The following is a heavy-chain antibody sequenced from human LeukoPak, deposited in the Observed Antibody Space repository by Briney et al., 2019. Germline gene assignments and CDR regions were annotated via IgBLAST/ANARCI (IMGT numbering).Heavy chain of an antibody. CDR2: IYSGGST. V-gene: IGHV3-53*01. J-gene: IGHJ6*02. CDR1: GFSVSNSY. D-gene: IGHD3-22*01. Sequence: GGSLRLSCAASGFSVSNSYMSWVRQAPGKGLEWVSVIYSGGSTYYVDSVKGRFTISRDSSENTLNLQMDSLRAEDTAVYYCARDRSSGYGMDVWGQGTTVIVSS. CDR3: ARDRSSGYGMDV.